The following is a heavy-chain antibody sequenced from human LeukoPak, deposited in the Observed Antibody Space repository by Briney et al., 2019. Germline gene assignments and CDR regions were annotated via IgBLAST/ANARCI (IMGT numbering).Heavy chain of an antibody. D-gene: IGHD1-26*01. CDR2: ISFSGGTT. J-gene: IGHJ4*02. Sequence: GGSLRLSCAASGFSFSNYAMSWVRRAPGKGLEWVSDISFSGGTTNYADSVKGRFTISRDNSNNTLYLQVNSLRAEDTAVYYCAKGTSGGTYYALGYWGQGTLVTVSS. V-gene: IGHV3-23*01. CDR3: AKGTSGGTYYALGY. CDR1: GFSFSNYA.